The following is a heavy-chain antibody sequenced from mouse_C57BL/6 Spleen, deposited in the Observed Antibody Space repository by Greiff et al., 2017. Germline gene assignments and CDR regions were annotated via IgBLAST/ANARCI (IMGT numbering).Heavy chain of an antibody. J-gene: IGHJ3*01. CDR3: VTDYDYDGAWFAY. Sequence: GGGLVQPKGSLKLSCAASGFSFNTYAMNWVRQAPGKGLEWVARIRSKSNNYATYYADSVKDRFTISRDDSESMLYLQMNNLKTEDTAMYYCVTDYDYDGAWFAYWGQGTLVTVSA. CDR1: GFSFNTYA. D-gene: IGHD2-4*01. CDR2: IRSKSNNYAT. V-gene: IGHV10-1*01.